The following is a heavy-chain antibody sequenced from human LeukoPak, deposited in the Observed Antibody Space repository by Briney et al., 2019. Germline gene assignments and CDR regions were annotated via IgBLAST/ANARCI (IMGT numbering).Heavy chain of an antibody. D-gene: IGHD5-18*01. CDR1: GDTVSNKRSA. V-gene: IGHV6-1*01. CDR2: TYYRSKWYN. Sequence: SQTLSLTCAISGDTVSNKRSAWNWIRQSPSRGLEWLGRTYYRSKWYNDYAVSVKSRITINPDTSKNHFSLQLNSVTPEDTAVYYCAGLSYTYVPIWGQGTLVTVSS. CDR3: AGLSYTYVPI. J-gene: IGHJ4*02.